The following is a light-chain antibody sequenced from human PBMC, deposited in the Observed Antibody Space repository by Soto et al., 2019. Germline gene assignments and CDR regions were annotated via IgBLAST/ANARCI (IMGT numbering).Light chain of an antibody. V-gene: IGKV1-33*01. CDR1: QDIRNY. CDR2: DAS. Sequence: DIQMTQSPSSLSASVGDRVTITCQASQDIRNYLNWYQQKPGKAPKLLIYDASNLETGVPSRLSGSGSGTDFTFTISSMKHEDIETYYCQQYDNLTITFGHGTRLEIK. CDR3: QQYDNLTIT. J-gene: IGKJ5*01.